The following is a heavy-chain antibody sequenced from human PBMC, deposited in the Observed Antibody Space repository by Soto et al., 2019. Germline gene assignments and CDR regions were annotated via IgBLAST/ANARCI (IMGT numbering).Heavy chain of an antibody. J-gene: IGHJ6*02. CDR3: ARGQGSSSWFFYYGMDV. D-gene: IGHD6-13*01. Sequence: SETLSLTCTVSGGSISTYYWSWIRQPPGKGLEWIGYIYYSGSTYYNPSLKSRVTISVDTSKNQFSLKLSSVTAADTAVYYCARGQGSSSWFFYYGMDVWGQGTTVTVSS. V-gene: IGHV4-59*12. CDR2: IYYSGST. CDR1: GGSISTYY.